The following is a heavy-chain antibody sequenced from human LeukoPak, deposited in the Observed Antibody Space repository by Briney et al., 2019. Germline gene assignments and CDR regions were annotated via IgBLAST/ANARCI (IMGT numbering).Heavy chain of an antibody. J-gene: IGHJ3*02. Sequence: RGESLKISCKGSGYSFTSYWIGWVRQMPGKGLEWMGIIYPGDSDNRYSPSFQGQVTISADKSISTAYLQWSSLKASDTAMYYCARHKYGSGWPPEGAFDIWGQGTMVTVSS. CDR1: GYSFTSYW. CDR3: ARHKYGSGWPPEGAFDI. V-gene: IGHV5-51*01. CDR2: IYPGDSDN. D-gene: IGHD6-19*01.